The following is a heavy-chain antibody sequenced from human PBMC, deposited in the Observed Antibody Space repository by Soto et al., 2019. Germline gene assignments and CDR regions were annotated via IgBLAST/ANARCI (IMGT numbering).Heavy chain of an antibody. CDR1: GGSFSGYY. CDR3: ARLSFYGSGSYYQKGYNRLDP. J-gene: IGHJ5*02. D-gene: IGHD3-10*01. Sequence: SETLSLTCAVYGGSFSGYYWSWIRQPPGKGLECIGEINHSGSTNYNPSPKSRVTISVDTSKSQFSLKLSSVTAADTAVYYCARLSFYGSGSYYQKGYNRLDPWGQGTLVTVSS. V-gene: IGHV4-34*01. CDR2: INHSGST.